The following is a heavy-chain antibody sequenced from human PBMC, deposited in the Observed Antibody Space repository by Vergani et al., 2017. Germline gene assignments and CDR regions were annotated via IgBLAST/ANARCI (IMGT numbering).Heavy chain of an antibody. Sequence: QVQLVQSGAEVKKPGASVKASCKASGYTFTSYYMHWVRQAPGQGLEWMGIINPSGGSTSYAQKFQGRVTMTRDTSTRTGYMELSSLRSEDTAVYYCAREEGYYDSSGTRTQAYYFDYWGQGTLVTVSS. CDR2: INPSGGST. CDR1: GYTFTSYY. J-gene: IGHJ4*02. V-gene: IGHV1-46*01. CDR3: AREEGYYDSSGTRTQAYYFDY. D-gene: IGHD3-22*01.